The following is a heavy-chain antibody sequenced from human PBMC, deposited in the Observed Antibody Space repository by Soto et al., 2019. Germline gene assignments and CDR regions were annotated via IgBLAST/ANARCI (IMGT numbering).Heavy chain of an antibody. D-gene: IGHD1-26*01. J-gene: IGHJ4*02. V-gene: IGHV1-69*04. Sequence: QVQLVQSGAEVKKPGSSVKVSCKASGGTFSSISWVRQAPGQGLEWMGRIIPILGITNSAQKFQGRAAITADTPTRTAYTKLSSPTSEDTAVFYCAREGGGSYWVSGGQGTLVTVSS. CDR3: AREGGGSYWVS. CDR1: GGTFSS. CDR2: IIPILGIT.